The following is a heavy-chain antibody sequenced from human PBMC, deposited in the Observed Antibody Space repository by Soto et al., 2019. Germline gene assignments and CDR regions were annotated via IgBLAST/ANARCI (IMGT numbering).Heavy chain of an antibody. CDR2: ISGSGGST. CDR3: AKSAGKQLVPDY. J-gene: IGHJ4*02. V-gene: IGHV3-23*01. D-gene: IGHD6-13*01. CDR1: GFTVSSYA. Sequence: EVQLLESGGGLVQPGGSLRLSCAASGFTVSSYAMSWVRQAPGKGLEWVSAISGSGGSTYNADSVKGRFTISRDNSKNPLYLQMNSLRAEDTAVYYRAKSAGKQLVPDYWGQGTLVTVSS.